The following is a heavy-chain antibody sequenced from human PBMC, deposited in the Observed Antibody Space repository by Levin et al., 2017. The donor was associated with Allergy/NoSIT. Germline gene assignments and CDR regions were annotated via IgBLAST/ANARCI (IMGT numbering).Heavy chain of an antibody. D-gene: IGHD3-22*01. CDR3: AKDQSSGWSYGGGYYYGMDG. CDR1: GFIFDDHA. J-gene: IGHJ6*02. CDR2: ITWNSDRV. Sequence: PGGSLRLSCVTSGFIFDDHAMHWVRQVQGKGLEWVAGITWNSDRVDYADSVKGRFTISRDSAKKSLFLEMNSLRVEDTALYYCAKDQSSGWSYGGGYYYGMDGWGQGTTVTVS. V-gene: IGHV3-9*01.